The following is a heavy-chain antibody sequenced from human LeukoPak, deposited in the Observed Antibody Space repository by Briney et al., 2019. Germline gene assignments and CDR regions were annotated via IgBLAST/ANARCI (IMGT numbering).Heavy chain of an antibody. J-gene: IGHJ4*02. V-gene: IGHV3-53*01. CDR1: GFTVSSNY. CDR3: ARGGGYYEFDF. D-gene: IGHD3-22*01. CDR2: IYAGGST. Sequence: GGSLRLSCAASGFTVSSNYMSWVRQAPGQGLEWVSVIYAGGSTYYADSVKGRFTISRDSSKNTLYLQMNSLRAEDTAVYYCARGGGYYEFDFWGQGTLVTVSS.